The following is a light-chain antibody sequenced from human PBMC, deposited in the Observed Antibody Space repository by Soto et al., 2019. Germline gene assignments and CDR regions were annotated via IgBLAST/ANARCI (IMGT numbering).Light chain of an antibody. CDR3: QQYGSSPIT. V-gene: IGKV3-20*01. J-gene: IGKJ5*01. CDR2: AIS. CDR1: QSVTNNY. Sequence: EIVLTQSPGTLSLSPGERATLTCRASQSVTNNYLAWYQQKSGQAPRLLIYAISSRATGIPDRFSGSGSGTDFTLTISRLEPEDFAVYYCQQYGSSPITFGQGTRLEIK.